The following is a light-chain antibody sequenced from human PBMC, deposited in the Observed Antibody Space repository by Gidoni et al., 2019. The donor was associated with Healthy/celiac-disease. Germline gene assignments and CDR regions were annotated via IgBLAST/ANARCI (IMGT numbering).Light chain of an antibody. Sequence: QSALTQPASVSGSPGQSITISCTGTISDVGSYNLVYWSQQHPGKAPKLMIYEGSKRPSGVSNRFSGSKSGNTASLTISGLQAEDEADYYCCSYAGSSTLVFGGGTKLTVL. CDR2: EGS. V-gene: IGLV2-23*01. CDR1: ISDVGSYNL. CDR3: CSYAGSSTLV. J-gene: IGLJ3*02.